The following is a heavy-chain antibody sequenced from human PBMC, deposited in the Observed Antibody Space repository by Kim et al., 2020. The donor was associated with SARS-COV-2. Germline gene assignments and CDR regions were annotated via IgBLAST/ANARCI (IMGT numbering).Heavy chain of an antibody. CDR1: GFTFGDYA. CDR2: ISWNSGSI. V-gene: IGHV3-9*01. CDR3: VKDIGSSIADLFVLDY. D-gene: IGHD6-6*01. Sequence: GGSLRLSCAASGFTFGDYAMHWVRQAPGKGLEWVSGISWNSGSICYADSVKGRFTISRDNAKNSLYLQMNSLRAEDTALYYCVKDIGSSIADLFVLDYWGQGALVTVSS. J-gene: IGHJ4*02.